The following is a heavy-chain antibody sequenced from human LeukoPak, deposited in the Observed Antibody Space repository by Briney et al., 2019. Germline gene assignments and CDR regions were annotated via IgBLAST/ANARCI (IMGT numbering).Heavy chain of an antibody. CDR1: GFTFSSYA. CDR3: ASSRGWNAFDI. CDR2: IYYSGST. V-gene: IGHV4-30-4*08. D-gene: IGHD5-24*01. Sequence: LRLSCAASGFTFSSYAMSWVRQPPGKGLEWIGYIYYSGSTYYNPSLKSRVTISVDTSKNQFSLKLSSVTAADTAVYYCASSRGWNAFDIWGQGTMVTVSS. J-gene: IGHJ3*02.